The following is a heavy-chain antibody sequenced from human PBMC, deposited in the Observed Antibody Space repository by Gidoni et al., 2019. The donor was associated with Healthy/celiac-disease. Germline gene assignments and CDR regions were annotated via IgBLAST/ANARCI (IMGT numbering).Heavy chain of an antibody. Sequence: QVQLQQWGAGLLKPSETLSLTCAVYGGSFSGYYWRWIRQPPGKGLEWIGEINHSGSTNYNPSLKSRVTISVDTSKNQFSLKLVSVTAADTAVYYCARIPRPYCSSTSCSYYYYYYGMDVWGQGTTVTVSS. V-gene: IGHV4-34*01. CDR3: ARIPRPYCSSTSCSYYYYYYGMDV. CDR2: INHSGST. D-gene: IGHD2-2*01. CDR1: GGSFSGYY. J-gene: IGHJ6*02.